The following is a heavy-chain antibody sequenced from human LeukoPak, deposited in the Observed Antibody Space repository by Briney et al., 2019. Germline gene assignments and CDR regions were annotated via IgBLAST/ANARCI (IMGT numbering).Heavy chain of an antibody. CDR2: INHSGST. CDR1: GGSFSGYY. Sequence: SETLSLTCAVYGGSFSGYYWSWIRQPPGKGLEWIGEINHSGSTNYNPSLKSRVTISVDTSKNQFSLKLSSVTAADTAVYYCARAVLWFGELLSGYYYMDAWGKGTTVTVSS. J-gene: IGHJ6*03. V-gene: IGHV4-34*01. CDR3: ARAVLWFGELLSGYYYMDA. D-gene: IGHD3-10*01.